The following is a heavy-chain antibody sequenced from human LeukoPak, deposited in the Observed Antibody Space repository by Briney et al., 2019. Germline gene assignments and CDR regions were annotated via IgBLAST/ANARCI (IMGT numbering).Heavy chain of an antibody. V-gene: IGHV1-69*13. CDR3: AKRGAYPNWFDP. CDR2: IIPIFGTA. CDR1: GGTFSSYA. J-gene: IGHJ5*02. Sequence: SVKVSCKASGGTFSSYAISWVRQAPGQGLEWMGGIIPIFGTANYAQKFQGRVTITADESTSTAYMELSSLRSEDTAVYYCAKRGAYPNWFDPWGQGTLVTVSS. D-gene: IGHD3-16*01.